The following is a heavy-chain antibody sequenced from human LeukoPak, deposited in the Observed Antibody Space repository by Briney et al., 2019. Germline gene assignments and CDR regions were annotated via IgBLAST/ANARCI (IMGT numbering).Heavy chain of an antibody. Sequence: SVKVSCKASGGTFSSYAISWVRQAPGQGLVWMGRIIPILGIANYAQKFQGRVTITADKSTSTAYMELSSLRSEDTAVYYCARGAGAAAGPEYFQHWGQGTLVTVSS. CDR1: GGTFSSYA. D-gene: IGHD6-13*01. V-gene: IGHV1-69*04. J-gene: IGHJ1*01. CDR3: ARGAGAAAGPEYFQH. CDR2: IIPILGIA.